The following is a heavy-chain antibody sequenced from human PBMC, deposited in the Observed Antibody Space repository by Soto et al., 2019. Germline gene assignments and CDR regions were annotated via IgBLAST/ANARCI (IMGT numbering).Heavy chain of an antibody. CDR2: IYYSGST. Sequence: SETLSLTCTVSGDSIISSDFYWGWVRQPPGKGLEWIGYIYYSGSTYYNPSLKSRVTISVDTSKNQFSLKLSSVTAADTAVYYCARDFGASYFDYWGQGTLVTVSS. V-gene: IGHV4-31*03. D-gene: IGHD3-10*01. CDR3: ARDFGASYFDY. J-gene: IGHJ4*02. CDR1: GDSIISSDFY.